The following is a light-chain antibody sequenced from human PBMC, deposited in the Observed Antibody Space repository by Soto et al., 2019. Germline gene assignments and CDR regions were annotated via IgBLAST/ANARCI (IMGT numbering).Light chain of an antibody. CDR1: QSISSW. J-gene: IGKJ1*01. CDR2: DAS. Sequence: DIQITQSPSTLSASVGDGVTITCRASQSISSWLAWYQQKPGKAPKLLIYDASSLESGVPSRFSGSGSGTEFTLTISSLQPDDFATYYCQQYNAYSTFGQGTKVDNK. V-gene: IGKV1-5*01. CDR3: QQYNAYST.